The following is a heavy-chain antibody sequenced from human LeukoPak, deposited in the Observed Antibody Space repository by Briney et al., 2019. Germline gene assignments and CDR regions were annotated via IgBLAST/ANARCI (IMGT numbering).Heavy chain of an antibody. V-gene: IGHV1-18*01. J-gene: IGHJ3*02. CDR2: ISAYNGNT. D-gene: IGHD2-21*02. CDR3: ARDSAGDLAAFDI. CDR1: GYTFTSYG. Sequence: GASVKVSCKASGYTFTSYGISWVRQAPGQGLEWMGWISAYNGNTNYAQKFQGRVTITADKSTSTAYMELSSLRSEDTAVYYCARDSAGDLAAFDIWGQGTMVTVSS.